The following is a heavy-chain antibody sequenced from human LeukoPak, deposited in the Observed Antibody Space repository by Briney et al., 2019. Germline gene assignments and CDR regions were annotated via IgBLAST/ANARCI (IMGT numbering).Heavy chain of an antibody. Sequence: SVKVSCKASGRTSSSYAISWVRQAPGQALEWMGGIIPIFGTANYAQKFQSRVTMTEDTSTDTAYMELSSLRSEDTAVYYCATGYSSSWNFDYWGQGTLVTVSS. D-gene: IGHD6-13*01. V-gene: IGHV1-69*06. CDR3: ATGYSSSWNFDY. J-gene: IGHJ4*02. CDR2: IIPIFGTA. CDR1: GRTSSSYA.